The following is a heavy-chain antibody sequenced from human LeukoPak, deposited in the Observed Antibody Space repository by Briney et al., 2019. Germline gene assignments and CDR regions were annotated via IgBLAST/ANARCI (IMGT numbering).Heavy chain of an antibody. V-gene: IGHV4-30-2*01. Sequence: PSETLSLTCTVSGGSISSGGYYWSWIRQPPGKGLEWIGYIYHSGSTYYNPSLKSRVTISVDRSKNQFSLKLSSVTAADTAVYYCARIQSRLRWNSNGFDIWGQGTMVTVSS. D-gene: IGHD4-23*01. CDR1: GGSISSGGYY. J-gene: IGHJ3*02. CDR2: IYHSGST. CDR3: ARIQSRLRWNSNGFDI.